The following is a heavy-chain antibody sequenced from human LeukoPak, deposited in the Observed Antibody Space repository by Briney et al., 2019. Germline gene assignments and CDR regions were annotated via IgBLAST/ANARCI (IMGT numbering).Heavy chain of an antibody. V-gene: IGHV3-30*04. Sequence: GGSLRLSCAASGFTFANYVTHWVRQAPGKGLEWVAVTSPDEGLKFYGDSVKGRFTISRDNSKNTMYSQMNNLREEDTAVHYCTRDPILGAPDYFDYWGQGTLVTVSS. CDR2: TSPDEGLK. D-gene: IGHD1-26*01. CDR1: GFTFANYV. J-gene: IGHJ4*02. CDR3: TRDPILGAPDYFDY.